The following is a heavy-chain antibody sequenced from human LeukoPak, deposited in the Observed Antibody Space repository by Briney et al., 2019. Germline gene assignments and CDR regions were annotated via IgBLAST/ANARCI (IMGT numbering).Heavy chain of an antibody. D-gene: IGHD5-24*01. CDR2: TFQNGDT. Sequence: SETLSLTCSVSGGSVTSSGYYWAWIRQSPEKGLEWIGATFQNGDTYFSPSLQSRVTISVDRSMTQFSLRLRSVTAADTAVYYCASERWSRRSYFDYWGHEILVTVSS. CDR1: GGSVTSSGYY. V-gene: IGHV4-39*07. CDR3: ASERWSRRSYFDY. J-gene: IGHJ4*01.